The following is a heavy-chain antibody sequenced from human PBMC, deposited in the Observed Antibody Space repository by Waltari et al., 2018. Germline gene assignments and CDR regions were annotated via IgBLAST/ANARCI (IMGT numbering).Heavy chain of an antibody. CDR1: GFTLSSLG. V-gene: IGHV3-30*02. Sequence: QVQLVESGGGVVQPGGSLRLSWEAPGFTLSSLGMRWVRQTPGKGLGWVAFIRNNGNNQWYAESVKGRFTISRDDSKNMLFLQMDSLRHEDTAVYYCAKDRSAGYGDYCFDFWGQGILVTVSS. CDR2: IRNNGNNQ. CDR3: AKDRSAGYGDYCFDF. J-gene: IGHJ4*02. D-gene: IGHD4-17*01.